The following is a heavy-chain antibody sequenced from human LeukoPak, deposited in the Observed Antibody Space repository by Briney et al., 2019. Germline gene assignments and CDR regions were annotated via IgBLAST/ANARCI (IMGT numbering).Heavy chain of an antibody. CDR1: GYTFTSYA. V-gene: IGHV7-4-1*02. CDR2: INTNTGNP. Sequence: GASVKVSCKASGYTFTSYAMNWVRQAPGQGLEWMGWINTNTGNPTYAQGFTGRFVFSLDTSVSTAYLQISSLKAEDTAVYYCARTFVPYHYYDSSGYLPKPREPYKPFDYWGQGTLVTVSS. D-gene: IGHD3-22*01. CDR3: ARTFVPYHYYDSSGYLPKPREPYKPFDY. J-gene: IGHJ4*02.